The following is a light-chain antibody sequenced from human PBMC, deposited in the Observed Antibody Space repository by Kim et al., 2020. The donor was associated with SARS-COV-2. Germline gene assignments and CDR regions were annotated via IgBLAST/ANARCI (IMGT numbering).Light chain of an antibody. CDR2: RDN. CDR1: SNNVGYEG. Sequence: AGLTQPPSVSKGLRQTATLTCTGDSNNVGYEGAAWLQQHQGHPPKLLSYRDNNRPSGISERLSASRSGSTASLTITGLQPEDEADYYCAAWDSSLSAWVFGGGTKLTVL. CDR3: AAWDSSLSAWV. V-gene: IGLV10-54*01. J-gene: IGLJ3*02.